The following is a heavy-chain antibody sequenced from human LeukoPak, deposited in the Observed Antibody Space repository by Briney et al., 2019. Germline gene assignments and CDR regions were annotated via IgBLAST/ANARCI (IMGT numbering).Heavy chain of an antibody. CDR3: ARWMITFGGVIVDAFDI. CDR2: IYYSGST. CDR1: GGSISSYY. J-gene: IGHJ3*02. V-gene: IGHV4-59*01. Sequence: SETLSLTCTVSGGSISSYYWSWIRQPPGKGLEWIGYIYYSGSTNYNPSLKSRVTISVDTSKNQFSLKLSSVTAADTAVYYCARWMITFGGVIVDAFDIWGQGTMVTVSS. D-gene: IGHD3-16*02.